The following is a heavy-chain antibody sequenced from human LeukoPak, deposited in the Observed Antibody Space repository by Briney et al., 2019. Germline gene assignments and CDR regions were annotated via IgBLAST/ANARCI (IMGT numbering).Heavy chain of an antibody. J-gene: IGHJ6*02. CDR2: INPNSGGT. Sequence: ASVKVSCKASGYTFTGYYMHWVRQAPGQGLEWMGWINPNSGGTNYAQKFQGRVTMTRDTSISTAYMELRNLRSDDTAVYYCARRGTTDYYYYGMDVWGQGTTVTVSS. CDR1: GYTFTGYY. D-gene: IGHD1-7*01. CDR3: ARRGTTDYYYYGMDV. V-gene: IGHV1-2*02.